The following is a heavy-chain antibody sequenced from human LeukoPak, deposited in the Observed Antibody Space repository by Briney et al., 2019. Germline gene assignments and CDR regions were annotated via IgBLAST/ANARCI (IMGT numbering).Heavy chain of an antibody. CDR1: GSTFSSYW. J-gene: IGHJ4*02. Sequence: GGSLRLSCAASGSTFSSYWMHWVRQAPGKGLVWVSRINSDGSSTSYADSVKGRFTISRDNAKNTLYLQMNSLGAEDTAVYYCARGKVDTAMAIDYWGQGTLVTVSS. CDR3: ARGKVDTAMAIDY. D-gene: IGHD5-18*01. CDR2: INSDGSST. V-gene: IGHV3-74*01.